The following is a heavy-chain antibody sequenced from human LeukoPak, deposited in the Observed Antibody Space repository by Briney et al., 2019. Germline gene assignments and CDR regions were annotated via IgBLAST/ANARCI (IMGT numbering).Heavy chain of an antibody. D-gene: IGHD6-19*01. CDR2: ISAYNGNT. V-gene: IGHV1-18*01. Sequence: ASVKVSCKASGHTFTSYGISWVRQAPGQGLEWMGWISAYNGNTNYAQKLQGRVTMTTDTSTSTAYMEPRSLRSDDTAVYYCARFIAVAGSDYWGQGTLVTVSS. CDR3: ARFIAVAGSDY. J-gene: IGHJ4*02. CDR1: GHTFTSYG.